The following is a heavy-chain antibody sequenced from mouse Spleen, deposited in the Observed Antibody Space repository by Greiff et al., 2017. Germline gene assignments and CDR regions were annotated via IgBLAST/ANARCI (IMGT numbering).Heavy chain of an antibody. Sequence: EVQLVESGGGLVKPGGSLKLSCAASGFTFSSYAMSWVRQTPEKRLEWVATISSGGSYTYYPDSVKGRFTISRDNAKNTLYLQMSSLRSEDTAMYYCARGGRHWYFDVWGAGTTVTVSS. J-gene: IGHJ1*01. V-gene: IGHV5-9-3*01. CDR2: ISSGGSYT. D-gene: IGHD1-1*01. CDR3: ARGGRHWYFDV. CDR1: GFTFSSYA.